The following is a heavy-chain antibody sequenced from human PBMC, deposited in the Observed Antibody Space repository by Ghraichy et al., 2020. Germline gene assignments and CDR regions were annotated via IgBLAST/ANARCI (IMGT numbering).Heavy chain of an antibody. D-gene: IGHD6-13*01. CDR2: ISAYNGNT. V-gene: IGHV1-18*01. J-gene: IGHJ3*02. Sequence: ASVKVSCKASGYTFTSYGISWVRQAPGQGLEWMGWISAYNGNTNYAQKLQGRVTMTTDTSTSTAYMELRSLRSDDTAVYYCASGRAAAGTFAFDIWGQGTMVTVSS. CDR1: GYTFTSYG. CDR3: ASGRAAAGTFAFDI.